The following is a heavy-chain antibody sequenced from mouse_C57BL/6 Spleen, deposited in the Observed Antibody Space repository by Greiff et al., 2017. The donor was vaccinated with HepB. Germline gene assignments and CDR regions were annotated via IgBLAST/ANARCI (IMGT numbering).Heavy chain of an antibody. CDR2: ISSGSSTI. D-gene: IGHD2-3*01. CDR3: ARSYDGYPDWYFDV. J-gene: IGHJ1*03. V-gene: IGHV5-17*01. CDR1: GFTFSDHA. Sequence: EVKLVESGGGLVKPGGSLKLSCAASGFTFSDHAMHWVRQAPEKGLEWVAYISSGSSTIYYADTVKGRFTISRDNAKNTLFLQMTSLRSEDTAMYYCARSYDGYPDWYFDVWGTGTTVTVAS.